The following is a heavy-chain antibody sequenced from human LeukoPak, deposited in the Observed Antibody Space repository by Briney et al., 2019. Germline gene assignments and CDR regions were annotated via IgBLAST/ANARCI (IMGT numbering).Heavy chain of an antibody. Sequence: SLRLSCAASGRSFSSNALHWVRQPPGKGLEWVGVICYDGSNKYYADSVKGRLTISRDNSKNTLYLQMNSLRAEDTAVYYCARDENTAMVPNAYFDYWGQGTLVTVSS. J-gene: IGHJ4*02. D-gene: IGHD5-18*01. CDR3: ARDENTAMVPNAYFDY. CDR2: ICYDGSNK. CDR1: GRSFSSNA. V-gene: IGHV3-33*08.